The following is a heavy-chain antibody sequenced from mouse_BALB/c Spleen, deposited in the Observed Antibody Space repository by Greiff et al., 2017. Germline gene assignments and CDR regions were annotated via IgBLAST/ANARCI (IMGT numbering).Heavy chain of an antibody. J-gene: IGHJ4*01. Sequence: EVQVVESGGGLVQPGGSLRLSCATSGFTFTDYYMSWVRQPPGKALEWLGFIRNKANGYTTEYSASVKGRFTISRDNSQSILYLQMNTLRAEDSATYYCARDPYDGYYYYAMDYWGQGTSVTVSS. CDR3: ARDPYDGYYYYAMDY. CDR1: GFTFTDYY. CDR2: IRNKANGYTT. V-gene: IGHV7-3*02. D-gene: IGHD2-3*01.